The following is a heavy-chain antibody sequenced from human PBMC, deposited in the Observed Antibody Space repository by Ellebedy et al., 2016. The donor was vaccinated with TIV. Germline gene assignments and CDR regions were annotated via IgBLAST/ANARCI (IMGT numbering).Heavy chain of an antibody. D-gene: IGHD3-22*01. V-gene: IGHV4-28*01. J-gene: IGHJ3*02. CDR3: ALSSGGEAFDI. CDR2: IYYSGST. Sequence: SETLSLTCAVSGYSISSSNWWGWIRQPPGKGLEWIGYIYYSGSTYYNPSLKSRVTMSVDTSKNQFSLKLSSVTAVDTAVYYCALSSGGEAFDIWGQGTMVTASS. CDR1: GYSISSSNW.